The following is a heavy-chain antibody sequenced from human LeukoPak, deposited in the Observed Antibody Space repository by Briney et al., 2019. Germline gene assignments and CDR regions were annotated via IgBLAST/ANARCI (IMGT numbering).Heavy chain of an antibody. CDR2: INPSGGST. V-gene: IGHV1-46*01. Sequence: ASVKVSCKASGYTFTSYYMHWVRQAPGQGLEWMGIINPSGGSTSYAQKFQGRVTMTRDTSTSTVYMELSSLRSEDTAVYYCATSLSVLLWFGELSYGMDVWGQGTTVTVSS. CDR3: ATSLSVLLWFGELSYGMDV. CDR1: GYTFTSYY. J-gene: IGHJ6*02. D-gene: IGHD3-10*01.